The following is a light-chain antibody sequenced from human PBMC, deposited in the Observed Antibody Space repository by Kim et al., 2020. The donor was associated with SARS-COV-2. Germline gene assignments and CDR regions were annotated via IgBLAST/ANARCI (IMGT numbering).Light chain of an antibody. CDR3: QQYGTSPCT. J-gene: IGKJ2*02. Sequence: IVLTQSPGTLSVFPGETATLSCRASQSVAGDYFAWYQQKPGRAPRLLIFDASTRATGISDRFSGSGSGTDFSLTISRLEPEDFAVYYCQQYGTSPCTFGQGTNLEI. V-gene: IGKV3-20*01. CDR2: DAS. CDR1: QSVAGDY.